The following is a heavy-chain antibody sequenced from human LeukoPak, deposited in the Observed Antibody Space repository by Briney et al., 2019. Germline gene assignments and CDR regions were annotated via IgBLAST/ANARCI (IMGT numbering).Heavy chain of an antibody. CDR3: ARSFPENDYYDFWSGYYTAYYYMDV. V-gene: IGHV3-48*01. CDR1: GFTFSSYS. D-gene: IGHD3-3*01. J-gene: IGHJ6*03. Sequence: GGSLRLSCAASGFTFSSYSMNWVRQAPGKGLEWVSYISGSSSTIYYADSVKGRFTISRDNSKNTLYLQMNSLRAEDTAVYYCARSFPENDYYDFWSGYYTAYYYMDVWGKGTTVTVSS. CDR2: ISGSSSTI.